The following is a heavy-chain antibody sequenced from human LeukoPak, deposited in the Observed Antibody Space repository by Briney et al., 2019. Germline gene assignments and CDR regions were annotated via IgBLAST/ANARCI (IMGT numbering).Heavy chain of an antibody. V-gene: IGHV3-21*01. J-gene: IGHJ4*02. CDR1: GFTFSSYS. D-gene: IGHD1-1*01. Sequence: PGGSLRLSCAASGFTFSSYSMNWVRQAPGKGLEWVSSISSSSSYIYYADSVKGRFIISRDNAKNSLYLQMNSLRAEDTAVYYCARGSGYNWNDEKEDFDYWGQGTLVTVSS. CDR3: ARGSGYNWNDEKEDFDY. CDR2: ISSSSSYI.